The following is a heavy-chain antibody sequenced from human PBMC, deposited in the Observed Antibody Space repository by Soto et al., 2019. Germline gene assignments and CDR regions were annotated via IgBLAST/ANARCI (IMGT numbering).Heavy chain of an antibody. J-gene: IGHJ4*02. CDR1: GDFISNTSSH. Sequence: SETLSLTCSVSGDFISNTSSHWGCVGQAPGMGVEWVGSIYFRASGTSHYNPSLESRVTISVDTSKNQFPLKQTSVTAADTAVYYSARPRYNFCTSGYYPFDYWGQGTLVTVSS. D-gene: IGHD3-22*01. CDR3: ARPRYNFCTSGYYPFDY. V-gene: IGHV4-39*01. CDR2: IYFRASGTS.